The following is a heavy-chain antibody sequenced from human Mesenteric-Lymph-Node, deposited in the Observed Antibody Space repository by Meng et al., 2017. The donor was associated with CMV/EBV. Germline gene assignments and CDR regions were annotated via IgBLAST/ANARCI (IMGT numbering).Heavy chain of an antibody. Sequence: GESLKISCAASGFTFSSYAMHWVRQAPGKGLEWVALIWYDGTVKYYVDSVKGRFTISRANSKNTLYLQMNSLKTEDTGVYYCVTPRRVRLQDDYWGQGTLVTVSS. V-gene: IGHV3-33*01. CDR3: VTPRRVRLQDDY. D-gene: IGHD2-21*02. CDR1: GFTFSSYA. J-gene: IGHJ4*02. CDR2: IWYDGTVK.